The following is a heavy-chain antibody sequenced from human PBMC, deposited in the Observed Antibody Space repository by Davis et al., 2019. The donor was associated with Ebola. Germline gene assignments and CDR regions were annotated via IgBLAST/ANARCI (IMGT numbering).Heavy chain of an antibody. CDR1: GFTFSSYG. D-gene: IGHD3-10*01. V-gene: IGHV3-30*02. Sequence: GESLKISCAASGFTFSSYGMHWVRQAPGKGLEWVAFIRYDGSNKYYADSVKGRFTISRDNSKNTLYLQMNSLKTEDTAVYYCTRAILWFGELSNYDYWGQGTLVTVSS. CDR2: IRYDGSNK. CDR3: TRAILWFGELSNYDY. J-gene: IGHJ4*02.